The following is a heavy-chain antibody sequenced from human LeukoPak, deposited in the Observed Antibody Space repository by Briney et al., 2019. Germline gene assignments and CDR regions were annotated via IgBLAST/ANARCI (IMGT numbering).Heavy chain of an antibody. CDR3: AKGSSPPPYCSSTSCHTGAFDI. J-gene: IGHJ3*02. D-gene: IGHD2-2*01. V-gene: IGHV3-21*04. Sequence: GGSLRLSCAASGFTFSSYSMNWVRQAPGKGLEWVSSISSSSSYIYYADSVKGRFTISRDNAKNSLYLQMNSLRAEDTALYYCAKGSSPPPYCSSTSCHTGAFDIWGQGTMVTVSS. CDR2: ISSSSSYI. CDR1: GFTFSSYS.